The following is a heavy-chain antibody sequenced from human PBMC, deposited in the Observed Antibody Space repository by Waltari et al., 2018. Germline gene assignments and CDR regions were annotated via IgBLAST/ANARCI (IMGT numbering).Heavy chain of an antibody. CDR3: ARGLVLRITMVRGVMRGFDP. CDR1: GGSFRGYY. V-gene: IGHV4-34*01. J-gene: IGHJ5*02. CDR2: INHSGST. D-gene: IGHD3-10*01. Sequence: QVQLQQWGAGLLKPSETLSLTCAVYGGSFRGYYWRWIRQPPGKGLEWLGEINHSGSTHSNPSITSRVTISVDTSKNQFSLKLSSVTAADTAVYYCARGLVLRITMVRGVMRGFDPWGQGTLVTVSS.